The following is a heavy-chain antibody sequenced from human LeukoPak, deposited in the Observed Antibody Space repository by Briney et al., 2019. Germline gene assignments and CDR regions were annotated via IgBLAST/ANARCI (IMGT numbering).Heavy chain of an antibody. J-gene: IGHJ4*02. D-gene: IGHD1-7*01. CDR1: GTSISCWY. V-gene: IGHV4-4*07. CDR3: ARDGITGTTGLDY. CDR2: INTSGYT. Sequence: SETLSLTCSVSGTSISCWYWSWIRQPAGKGLERIGRINTSGYTNYNPSLKSRVTISVDRSKNQFSLKLSSVTAADTAVYYCARDGITGTTGLDYWGQGTLVTVSS.